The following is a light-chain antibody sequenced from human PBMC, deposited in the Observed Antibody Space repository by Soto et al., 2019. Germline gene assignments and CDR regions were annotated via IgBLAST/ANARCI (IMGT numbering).Light chain of an antibody. CDR3: QTWGTGILV. CDR2: LNSDGSH. CDR1: SGHSSNA. Sequence: QLVLTQSPSASASLGASVKLTCTLSSGHSSNAIAWHQQQPEKGPRYLMKLNSDGSHSKGDGTPDRLSGSSSGAEHYLTISSLQSEDEADYYCQTWGTGILVFGGGTKLTVL. J-gene: IGLJ2*01. V-gene: IGLV4-69*01.